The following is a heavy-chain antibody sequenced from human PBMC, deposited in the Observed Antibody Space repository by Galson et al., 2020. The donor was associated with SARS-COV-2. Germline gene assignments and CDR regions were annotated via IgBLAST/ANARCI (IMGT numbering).Heavy chain of an antibody. V-gene: IGHV7-4-1*02. J-gene: IGHJ4*02. CDR1: GYTFTSYP. D-gene: IGHD3-22*01. Sequence: ASVKVSCKASGYTFTSYPMNWVRQAPGQGLEWMGWIDTNTRNPTYAQGFTGRFVFSLDTSVSTAYLQISSLEAEDTAVYYCARGYRRFNMIGMKYWGQGSLVTVSS. CDR3: ARGYRRFNMIGMKY. CDR2: IDTNTRNP.